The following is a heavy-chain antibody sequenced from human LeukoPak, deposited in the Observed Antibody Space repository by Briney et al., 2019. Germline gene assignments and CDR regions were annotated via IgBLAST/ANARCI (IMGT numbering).Heavy chain of an antibody. CDR1: GFTFSIYA. CDR2: ISGSGGTA. D-gene: IGHD3-3*01. J-gene: IGHJ3*02. CDR3: AKEPTIFWYPDAFDI. Sequence: GGSLRLSCAASGFTFSIYAMSWVRQAPGKGLEWVSAISGSGGTAYYADSVKGRFTISRDNSKNTLYLQMNSLRAEDTAVYYCAKEPTIFWYPDAFDIWGQGTMVTVSS. V-gene: IGHV3-23*01.